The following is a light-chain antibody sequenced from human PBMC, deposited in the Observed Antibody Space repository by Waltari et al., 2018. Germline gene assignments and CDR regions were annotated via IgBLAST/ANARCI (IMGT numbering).Light chain of an antibody. CDR2: DVS. J-gene: IGLJ3*02. CDR3: CSYAGSYTLGV. V-gene: IGLV2-11*01. Sequence: QSALTQPRSVSGSPGQSVTISCTGTSSDVGGYNYVSWYQQHPGKAPKLVLYDVSKRPAGVPDRFSGSKSANTASLTISGLQAEDEADYYCCSYAGSYTLGVFGGGTKLTVL. CDR1: SSDVGGYNY.